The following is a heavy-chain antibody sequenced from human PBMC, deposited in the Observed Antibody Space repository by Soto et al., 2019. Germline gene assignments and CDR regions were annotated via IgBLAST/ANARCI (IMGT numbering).Heavy chain of an antibody. V-gene: IGHV4-39*01. J-gene: IGHJ3*01. CDR1: GGSISSSSYY. CDR2: MYYSGST. D-gene: IGHD2-2*01. CDR3: ARQRYSAPYIVVVASTIVLDAFDV. Sequence: QLQLQESGPGLVKPSETLSLTCTVSGGSISSSSYYWGWIRQPPGKGLEWIGSMYYSGSTYYNPYLKGRDTISVDTSKNQLSLKLSTVTASDTAVYYCARQRYSAPYIVVVASTIVLDAFDVWGQGTMVTASS.